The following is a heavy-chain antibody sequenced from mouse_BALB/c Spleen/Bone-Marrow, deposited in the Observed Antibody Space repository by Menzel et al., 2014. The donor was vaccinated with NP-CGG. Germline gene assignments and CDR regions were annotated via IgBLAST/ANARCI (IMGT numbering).Heavy chain of an antibody. V-gene: IGHV10-1*02. Sequence: VQLKDSGGGLVQPKGSLKLSCAASGFTFNTYAMNWVRQAPGKGLEWVARIRSKSNNYATHYADSVKDRFTISRDDSQNMLYLQMNNLKTEDTAMYYCVRHGYFGNYYYALDYWGQGTSVTVSS. CDR3: VRHGYFGNYYYALDY. CDR1: GFTFNTYA. J-gene: IGHJ4*01. CDR2: IRSKSNNYAT. D-gene: IGHD2-1*01.